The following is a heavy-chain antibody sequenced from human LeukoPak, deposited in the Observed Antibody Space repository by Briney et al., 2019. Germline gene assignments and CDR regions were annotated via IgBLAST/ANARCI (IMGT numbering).Heavy chain of an antibody. J-gene: IGHJ1*01. CDR1: GFTFSSYG. V-gene: IGHV3-30*18. D-gene: IGHD5-18*01. CDR3: AKDPSYGYSYGYGYFQH. CDR2: ISYDGSNK. Sequence: SGKSLRLSCVVSGFTFSSYGMHWVRQAPGKGLEWVAVISYDGSNKYYADSVKGRFTISRDNSKNTLYLQMNSLRAEDTAVYYCAKDPSYGYSYGYGYFQHWGQGTLVTVSS.